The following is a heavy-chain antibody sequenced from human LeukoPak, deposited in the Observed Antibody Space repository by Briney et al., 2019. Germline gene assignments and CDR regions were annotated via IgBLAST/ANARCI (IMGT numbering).Heavy chain of an antibody. CDR2: MYYSGST. CDR3: ARQYYDSTGYYYFDY. J-gene: IGHJ4*02. CDR1: GDFITGSTYY. V-gene: IGHV4-39*01. Sequence: SETLSLTCTVSGDFITGSTYYWGWIRQPPGKGLEWIGSMYYSGSTYSNPSLRSRVTMSADTSKNQFSLNLKSVTAADTAVYYCARQYYDSTGYYYFDYWGQGTLVAVSS. D-gene: IGHD3-22*01.